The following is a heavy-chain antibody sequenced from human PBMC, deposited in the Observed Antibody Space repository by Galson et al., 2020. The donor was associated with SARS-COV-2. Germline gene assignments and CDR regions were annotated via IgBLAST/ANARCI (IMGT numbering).Heavy chain of an antibody. CDR2: IRTTRNNYAT. V-gene: IGHV3-73*01. D-gene: IGHD4-4*01. J-gene: IGHJ4*02. CDR1: GFTFSDSA. CDR3: TRRKDDYSNFDF. Sequence: GGSLRLSCAASGFTFSDSAVHWVRQASGKGLEWVGRIRTTRNNYATAYAASTEGRFTISRDDSRNTAYLQMNSLKMEDTAVYYCTRRKDDYSNFDFWGQGTLVTVSS.